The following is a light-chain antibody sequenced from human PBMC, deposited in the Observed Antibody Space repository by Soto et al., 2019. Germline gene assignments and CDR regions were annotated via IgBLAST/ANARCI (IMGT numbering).Light chain of an antibody. CDR3: QKYNSAPLT. Sequence: DIQMTQSPSSLSASVGDRVTITCRASQGISNFLAWYQQRPGEVPNLLIFAAFTLQSGVPSRFSGSGSGTDFTLTISSLQPEDVATYYCQKYNSAPLTFGGGTKVEIK. CDR1: QGISNF. J-gene: IGKJ4*01. CDR2: AAF. V-gene: IGKV1-27*01.